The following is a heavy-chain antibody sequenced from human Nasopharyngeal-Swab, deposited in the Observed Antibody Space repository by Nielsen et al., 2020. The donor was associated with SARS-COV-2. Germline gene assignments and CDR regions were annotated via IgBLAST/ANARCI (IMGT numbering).Heavy chain of an antibody. J-gene: IGHJ3*02. Sequence: GESLKISCAASGFTFSSYSMNWVRQAPGEGLEWVSSVSSSGSYISYADSLKGRFTISRDNVKNTLYLQMNSLRAEDTAVYYCARSRTDYGGTWYDAFDIWGQGTLVTVSS. CDR1: GFTFSSYS. CDR2: VSSSGSYI. D-gene: IGHD4/OR15-4a*01. CDR3: ARSRTDYGGTWYDAFDI. V-gene: IGHV3-21*06.